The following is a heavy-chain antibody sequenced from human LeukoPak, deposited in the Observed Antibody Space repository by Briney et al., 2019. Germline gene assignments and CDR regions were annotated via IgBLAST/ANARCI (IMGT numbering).Heavy chain of an antibody. CDR2: IYYSGST. CDR3: ARAYSSGWSIHNWFDP. J-gene: IGHJ5*02. CDR1: GGSISSGGYC. Sequence: PSETLSLTCTVSGGSISSGGYCWSWIRQHPGKGLEWIGYIYYSGSTYYNPSLKSRVTISVDTSKNQFSLKLGSVTAADTAVYYCARAYSSGWSIHNWFDPWGQGTLVTVSS. D-gene: IGHD6-19*01. V-gene: IGHV4-31*03.